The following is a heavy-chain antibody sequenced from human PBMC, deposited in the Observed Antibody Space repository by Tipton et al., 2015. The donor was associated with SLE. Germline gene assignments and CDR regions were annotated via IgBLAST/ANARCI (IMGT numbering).Heavy chain of an antibody. Sequence: TLSLTCTVSGGSISSYYWGWIRQPAGKGLEWIGRIYTSGSTNYNPSLKSRVTMSVDTSKNQFSLKLTSVIAADTAVYYCARDIEAPGDFLYFDYWGQGILVTVSS. CDR1: GGSISSYY. J-gene: IGHJ4*02. CDR2: IYTSGST. D-gene: IGHD7-27*01. CDR3: ARDIEAPGDFLYFDY. V-gene: IGHV4-4*07.